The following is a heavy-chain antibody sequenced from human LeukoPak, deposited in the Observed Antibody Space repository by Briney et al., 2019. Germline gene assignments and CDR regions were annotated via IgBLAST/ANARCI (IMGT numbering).Heavy chain of an antibody. Sequence: SETLSLTCTVSGGPISSYYWSWIRQPAGKGLEWIGRIYTSGSTNYNPSLKSRVTMSVDTSKNQFSLKLSSVTAADTAVYYCARDYNRDIVVVPAAIVYYYYMDVWGKGTTVTVSS. D-gene: IGHD2-2*02. CDR3: ARDYNRDIVVVPAAIVYYYYMDV. J-gene: IGHJ6*03. CDR1: GGPISSYY. CDR2: IYTSGST. V-gene: IGHV4-4*07.